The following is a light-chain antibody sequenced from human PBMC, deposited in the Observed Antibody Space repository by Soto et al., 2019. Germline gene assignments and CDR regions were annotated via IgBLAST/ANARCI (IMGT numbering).Light chain of an antibody. V-gene: IGLV2-14*01. CDR3: GSYTISSLDV. CDR1: SSDIGGHNF. J-gene: IGLJ1*01. Sequence: QSVLTQPASVSGSDGQSITISCTGTSSDIGGHNFVSWYQQRPGTVPKLMLYEVSNRPSGVSNRFSGSKSGNTASLTISGLQADDEADYYCGSYTISSLDVFGTGTKLTVL. CDR2: EVS.